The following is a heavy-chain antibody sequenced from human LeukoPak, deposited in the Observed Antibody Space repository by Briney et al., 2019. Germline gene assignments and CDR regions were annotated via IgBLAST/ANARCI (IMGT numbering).Heavy chain of an antibody. CDR3: ARRIQGMAPYYFDY. Sequence: GGSLRLSCTASGFTFSSYWMHWVRQAPGKGLVWVSRINSDGGSTSYADSVKGRFTISRDNAKNTLYLQMNSLRVEDTAVYYCARRIQGMAPYYFDYWGQGTLVTVSS. D-gene: IGHD5-24*01. CDR1: GFTFSSYW. J-gene: IGHJ4*02. V-gene: IGHV3-74*01. CDR2: INSDGGST.